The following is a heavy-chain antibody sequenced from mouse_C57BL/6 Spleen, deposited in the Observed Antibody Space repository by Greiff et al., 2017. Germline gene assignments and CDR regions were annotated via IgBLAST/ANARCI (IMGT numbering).Heavy chain of an antibody. CDR1: GFTFSNYW. CDR2: IRLKSDNYAT. D-gene: IGHD1-1*01. CDR3: TVHYYGSSPYYAMDY. V-gene: IGHV6-3*01. Sequence: EVKLEESGGGLVQPGGSMKLSCVASGFTFSNYWMNWVRQSPEKGLEWVAQIRLKSDNYATHYAESVKGRFTISRDDSKSSVYLQMNNLRAEDTGIYYCTVHYYGSSPYYAMDYWGQGTSVTVSS. J-gene: IGHJ4*01.